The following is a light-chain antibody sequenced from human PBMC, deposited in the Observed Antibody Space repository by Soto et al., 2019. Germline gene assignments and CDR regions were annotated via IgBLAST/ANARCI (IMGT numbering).Light chain of an antibody. Sequence: EIVLTKSPGTLSLSQGERATLSCRASRSVSSYLAWYQQKPGQAPRLLIYDASNRATGIPARFSGSGSATDFTLTISSLEPEDFAVYYCQQHSNWPPSITFGQGTRLEIK. V-gene: IGKV3-11*01. CDR1: RSVSSY. J-gene: IGKJ5*01. CDR2: DAS. CDR3: QQHSNWPPSIT.